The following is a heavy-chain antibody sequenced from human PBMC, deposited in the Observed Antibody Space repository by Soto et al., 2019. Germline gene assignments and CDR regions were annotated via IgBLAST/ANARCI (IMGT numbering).Heavy chain of an antibody. CDR2: IIPILGIA. V-gene: IGHV1-69*02. J-gene: IGHJ4*02. D-gene: IGHD3-9*01. CDR1: GGTFSSYT. CDR3: ARVPYYDILTGYYNVRAYFDH. Sequence: GASVKVSCKASGGTFSSYTISWVRQAPGQGLEWMGRIIPILGIANYAQKFQGRVTITADKSTSTAYMELSSLRSEDTAVYYCARVPYYDILTGYYNVRAYFDHWGQGTLVTVSS.